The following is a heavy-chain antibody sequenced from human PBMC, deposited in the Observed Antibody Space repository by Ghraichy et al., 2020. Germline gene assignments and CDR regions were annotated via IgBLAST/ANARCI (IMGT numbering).Heavy chain of an antibody. CDR2: VYSDGRNQ. D-gene: IGHD1-14*01. V-gene: IGHV3-30*02. CDR1: GFDFSYYG. Sequence: GGSLRLSCAASGFDFSYYGMHWVRQAPGKGLEWVAFVYSDGRNQYYSDSVKGRFTISRDNAKSTLFLQMSSLRPEDTAVYYCAKDPVDSNHGYYMDVWGTATAVRVSS. CDR3: AKDPVDSNHGYYMDV. J-gene: IGHJ6*03.